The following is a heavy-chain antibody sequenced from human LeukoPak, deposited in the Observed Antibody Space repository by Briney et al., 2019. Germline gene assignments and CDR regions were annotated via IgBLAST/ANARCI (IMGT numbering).Heavy chain of an antibody. CDR3: TSSLGPLTEY. V-gene: IGHV3-74*01. CDR2: INSGGSGT. CDR1: GFNFASNW. J-gene: IGHJ4*01. D-gene: IGHD7-27*01. Sequence: GGSLRLSCAASGFNFASNWMHWVRQTPGKGLMWVSRINSGGSGTSYAGSVEGRFTISRDNAKNTLYLQMNNLRAEDTAMYYCTSSLGPLTEYWGQGTLVTVSS.